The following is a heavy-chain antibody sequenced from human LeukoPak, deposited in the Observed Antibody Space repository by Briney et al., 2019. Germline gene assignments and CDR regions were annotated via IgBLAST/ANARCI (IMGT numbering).Heavy chain of an antibody. CDR1: GFTLDCYT. CDR2: ISSSSSYR. J-gene: IGHJ3*02. V-gene: IGHV3-21*06. Sequence: GGSLRLSCSASGFTLDCYTMNWVRQAPGKGLEWVSSISSSSSYRHYADSVLGRFTISKDNAENSLYLHLHSLRAEDTAVYYCARDKFAKYDDRGYYYISDAFDIWGQGTVVTVSS. D-gene: IGHD3-22*01. CDR3: ARDKFAKYDDRGYYYISDAFDI.